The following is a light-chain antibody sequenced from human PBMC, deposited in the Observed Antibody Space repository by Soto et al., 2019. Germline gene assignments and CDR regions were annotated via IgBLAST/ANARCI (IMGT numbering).Light chain of an antibody. CDR2: AAS. Sequence: DNRLTQSPSFLSASVGDRVTITCRASQGLRSFLAWYQQKPGKAPKLLIYAASKLHSGAPSRFSAGGSGADFTLTISSLRPEDFATYYCQQLDGGILFGPGTKVDVK. V-gene: IGKV1-9*01. CDR1: QGLRSF. CDR3: QQLDGGIL. J-gene: IGKJ3*01.